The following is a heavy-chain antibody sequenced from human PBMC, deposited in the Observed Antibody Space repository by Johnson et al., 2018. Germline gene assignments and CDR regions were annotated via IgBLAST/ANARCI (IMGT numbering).Heavy chain of an antibody. CDR3: AVSSGWYPEYFQH. Sequence: VQLVQSGGGLVQPGGSLRLSCAASGFTFSSYWMSWVRQAPGKGLEWVANIKQEGSEKYYVDSVKGRFTISSDNAKNSLDLQLNSLRAEDTAVYYCAVSSGWYPEYFQHWGQGTLVTVSS. CDR2: IKQEGSEK. CDR1: GFTFSSYW. V-gene: IGHV3-7*01. D-gene: IGHD6-19*01. J-gene: IGHJ1*01.